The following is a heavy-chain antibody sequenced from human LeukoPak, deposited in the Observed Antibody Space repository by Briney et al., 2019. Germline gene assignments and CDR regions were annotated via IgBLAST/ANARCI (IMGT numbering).Heavy chain of an antibody. Sequence: SETLSLTCTVSGGSISSSSYYWGWIRQPPGKGLEWIGSIYYVGSTYYNPSLKSRVTISVDTSRNQFSLKLTSVTAADTAVYYCARWRAPAGSAGDYYYYMDVWGKGTTVTVSS. CDR2: IYYVGST. CDR1: GGSISSSSYY. CDR3: ARWRAPAGSAGDYYYYMDV. J-gene: IGHJ6*03. V-gene: IGHV4-39*01. D-gene: IGHD3-3*01.